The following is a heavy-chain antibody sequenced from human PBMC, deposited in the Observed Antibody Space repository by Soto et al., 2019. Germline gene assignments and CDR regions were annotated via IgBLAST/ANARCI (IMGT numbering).Heavy chain of an antibody. V-gene: IGHV4-34*01. CDR1: GGSFSGYY. CDR3: AMLWFGERKYFDY. J-gene: IGHJ4*02. D-gene: IGHD3-10*01. CDR2: INHSGST. Sequence: SETLSLTCAVYGGSFSGYYWSWIRQPPGKGLEWIGEINHSGSTNYNPSLKSRVTISVDTSKNQFSLKLSSVTAADTAVYYCAMLWFGERKYFDYWGRGTLVTVSS.